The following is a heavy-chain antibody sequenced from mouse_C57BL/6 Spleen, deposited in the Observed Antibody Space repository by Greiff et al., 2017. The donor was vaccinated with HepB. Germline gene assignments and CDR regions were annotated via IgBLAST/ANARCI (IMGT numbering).Heavy chain of an antibody. V-gene: IGHV5-9-1*02. CDR1: GFTFSSYA. CDR3: TRWGPNSMFAY. CDR2: ISSGGDYI. J-gene: IGHJ3*01. D-gene: IGHD4-1*01. Sequence: EVQRVESGEGLVKPGGSLKLSCAASGFTFSSYAMSWVRQTPEKRLEWVAYISSGGDYIYYADTVKGRFTISRDNARNTLYLQMSSLKSEDTAMYYCTRWGPNSMFAYWGQGTLVTVSA.